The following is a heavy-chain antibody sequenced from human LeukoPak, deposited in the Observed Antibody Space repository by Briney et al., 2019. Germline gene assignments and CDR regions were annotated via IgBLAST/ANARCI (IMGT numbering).Heavy chain of an antibody. CDR1: GFTFSSYS. CDR3: AREGYSNYYMDV. V-gene: IGHV3-48*04. J-gene: IGHJ6*03. D-gene: IGHD4-11*01. Sequence: PGGSLRLSCAASGFTFSSYSMNWVRQAPGKGLEWVSYISSSSSTKYYADSVKGRFTISRDNAKNSLYLQMNGLRAEDTAVYYCAREGYSNYYMDVWGKGTTVTVSS. CDR2: ISSSSSTK.